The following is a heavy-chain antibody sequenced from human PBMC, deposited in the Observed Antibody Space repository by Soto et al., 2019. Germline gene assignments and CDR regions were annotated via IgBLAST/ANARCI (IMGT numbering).Heavy chain of an antibody. CDR3: ARDVSGYSSSWFDP. Sequence: VQLVESGGGLVKPGGSLRLSCAASGFTFSSYSMNWVRQAPGKGLEWVSSISSSSSYIYYADSVKGRFTISRDNAKNSLYLQMNSLRAEDTAVYYCARDVSGYSSSWFDPWGQGTLVTVSS. CDR2: ISSSSSYI. CDR1: GFTFSSYS. J-gene: IGHJ5*02. V-gene: IGHV3-21*01. D-gene: IGHD6-13*01.